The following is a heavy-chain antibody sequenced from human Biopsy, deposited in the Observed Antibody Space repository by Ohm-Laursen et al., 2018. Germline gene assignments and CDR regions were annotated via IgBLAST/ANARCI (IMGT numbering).Heavy chain of an antibody. Sequence: GSLRLSCAASVFTFNDSYMSWIRQAPGKGLEWVSYISSSGSTIYYADSVKGRFTISRDNAENSLYLLMNSLTAEDTAIYYCAREFLGYGSRWGQGTLVTVSS. J-gene: IGHJ4*02. CDR3: AREFLGYGSR. V-gene: IGHV3-11*01. CDR2: ISSSGSTI. D-gene: IGHD3-3*01. CDR1: VFTFNDSY.